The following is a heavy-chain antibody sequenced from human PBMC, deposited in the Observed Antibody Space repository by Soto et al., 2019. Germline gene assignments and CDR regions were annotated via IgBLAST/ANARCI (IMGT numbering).Heavy chain of an antibody. J-gene: IGHJ4*02. CDR1: GFTFSSYA. CDR2: ISYDGTNK. CDR3: ARAELLDLQHTTHDY. V-gene: IGHV3-30-3*01. Sequence: QVQLVESGGGVVQPGRSLRLSCAASGFTFSSYAMHWVRQAPGKGLEWVAVISYDGTNKYYADSVKGRFTISRDNSKNTLYLQMNSLRAEDTAVYYCARAELLDLQHTTHDYWGQGTLVTVSS. D-gene: IGHD1-1*01.